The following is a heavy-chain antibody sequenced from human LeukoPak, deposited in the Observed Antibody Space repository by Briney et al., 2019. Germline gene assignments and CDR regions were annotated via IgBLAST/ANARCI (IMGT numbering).Heavy chain of an antibody. Sequence: GGSLRLSCAASGFTFSSYSMNWVRQAPGKGLEWVSSISSSSSYIYYADSVKGRFTISRDNAKNSLYLQMNSLRAEDTAVYYCARVGYDFWSGYPPLYYFDYWGQGTLVTVSS. J-gene: IGHJ4*02. V-gene: IGHV3-21*01. CDR3: ARVGYDFWSGYPPLYYFDY. CDR1: GFTFSSYS. CDR2: ISSSSSYI. D-gene: IGHD3-3*01.